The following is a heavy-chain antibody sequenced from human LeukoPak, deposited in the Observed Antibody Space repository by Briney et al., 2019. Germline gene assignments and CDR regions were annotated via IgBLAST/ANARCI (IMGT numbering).Heavy chain of an antibody. Sequence: GGSLRLSCAASGFTFSSYGMHWVRQAPGKGLEWVAVISYDGSNKYYADSVKGRFTISRDNPKNTLYLQMNSLRAEDTAVYYCAKGPGYRARSSWFDPWGQGTLVTVSS. V-gene: IGHV3-30*18. J-gene: IGHJ5*02. D-gene: IGHD6-13*01. CDR1: GFTFSSYG. CDR2: ISYDGSNK. CDR3: AKGPGYRARSSWFDP.